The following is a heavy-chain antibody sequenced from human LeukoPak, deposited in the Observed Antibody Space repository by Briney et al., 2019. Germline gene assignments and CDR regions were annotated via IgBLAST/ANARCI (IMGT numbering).Heavy chain of an antibody. CDR1: GGSISSSSYY. D-gene: IGHD5-24*01. CDR2: IYYSGST. CDR3: ARGSIGRDGYKGFDY. V-gene: IGHV4-39*07. J-gene: IGHJ4*02. Sequence: SETLPLTCTVSGGSISSSSYYWGWIRQPPGKGLEWIGSIYYSGSTYYNPSLKSRVTISVDTSKNQFSLKLSSVTAADTAVYYCARGSIGRDGYKGFDYWGQGTLVTVSS.